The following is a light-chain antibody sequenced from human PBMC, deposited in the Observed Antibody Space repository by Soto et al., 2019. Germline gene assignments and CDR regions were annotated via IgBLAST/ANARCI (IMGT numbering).Light chain of an antibody. J-gene: IGKJ5*01. CDR3: QQYDNRPYT. CDR1: RDISNY. Sequence: DIQMTQSPSSLSASLGDRVTITCQASRDISNYLNWYQQKPGKAPKLLIYDASNLETGVPSRFSGSGSGTDFTFTISSLQPEDIATYYCQQYDNRPYTFGQGTRLEI. V-gene: IGKV1-33*01. CDR2: DAS.